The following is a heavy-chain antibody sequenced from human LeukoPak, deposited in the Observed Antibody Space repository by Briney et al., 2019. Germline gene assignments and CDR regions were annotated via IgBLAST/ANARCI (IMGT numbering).Heavy chain of an antibody. J-gene: IGHJ5*02. Sequence: ASVKVSCKASGYTFTGYCIHWVRQAPGQGLEWMGWINPNSGATNYAQKIQGRVTMTRDTSISTAYMELSRLRYDDTAVYYCARGLDLYPGYSYGQNWFDPWGQGTLVTVSS. CDR2: INPNSGAT. CDR3: ARGLDLYPGYSYGQNWFDP. CDR1: GYTFTGYC. D-gene: IGHD5-18*01. V-gene: IGHV1-2*02.